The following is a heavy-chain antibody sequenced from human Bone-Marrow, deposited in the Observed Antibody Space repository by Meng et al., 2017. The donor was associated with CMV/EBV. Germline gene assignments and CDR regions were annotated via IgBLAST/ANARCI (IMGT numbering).Heavy chain of an antibody. Sequence: RQAPGKGLEWVSAISGSGGSTYYADSVKGRFTISRDNSKNTLYLQMNSLRAEDTAVYYCAKDLDSSPRSSSWYQARKTSARGNWFDPWGQGTLVTVSS. D-gene: IGHD6-13*01. J-gene: IGHJ5*02. CDR3: AKDLDSSPRSSSWYQARKTSARGNWFDP. V-gene: IGHV3-23*01. CDR2: ISGSGGST.